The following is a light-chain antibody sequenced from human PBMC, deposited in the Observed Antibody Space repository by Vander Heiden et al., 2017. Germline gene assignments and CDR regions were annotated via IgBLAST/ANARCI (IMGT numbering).Light chain of an antibody. V-gene: IGKV3-15*01. CDR2: GAA. CDR3: QQYNNWPPSWT. J-gene: IGKJ1*01. CDR1: RSISRN. Sequence: EIVMTPSPATLSVSPGERATLSCRASRSISRNLAWYQQKPGQAPRPLIYGAAARATGVTDRFSGSGSGTEFTLTISSLQSVDSAVYYCQQYNNWPPSWTFGQGTKVEV.